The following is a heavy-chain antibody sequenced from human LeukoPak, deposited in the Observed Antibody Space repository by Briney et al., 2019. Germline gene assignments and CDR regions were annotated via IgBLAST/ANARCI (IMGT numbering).Heavy chain of an antibody. CDR2: INPKSGGT. CDR3: ARDFRYCSSTSCYYYYYGMDV. Sequence: GASVKVSCKASGYTFTAYYMHWVRQAPGQGLEWMGRINPKSGGTNYAQKLQGRVTMTTDTSTSTAYMELRSLRSDDTAVYYCARDFRYCSSTSCYYYYYGMDVWGQGTTVTVSS. V-gene: IGHV1-2*06. CDR1: GYTFTAYY. D-gene: IGHD2-2*01. J-gene: IGHJ6*02.